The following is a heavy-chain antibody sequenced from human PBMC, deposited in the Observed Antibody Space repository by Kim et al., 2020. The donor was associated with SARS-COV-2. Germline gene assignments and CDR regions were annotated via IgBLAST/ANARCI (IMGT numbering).Heavy chain of an antibody. V-gene: IGHV3-23*01. CDR3: AKAAIIDY. CDR1: GFTFRNYG. D-gene: IGHD2-2*02. Sequence: GGSLRLSCAASGFTFRNYGMSWVRQAPGKGLEWVSTITNSGGNTFYADSVKGRFTISRDNSKNTLYLQMNSLRAEDTAVYYCAKAAIIDYWGQGTLVTVSS. J-gene: IGHJ4*02. CDR2: ITNSGGNT.